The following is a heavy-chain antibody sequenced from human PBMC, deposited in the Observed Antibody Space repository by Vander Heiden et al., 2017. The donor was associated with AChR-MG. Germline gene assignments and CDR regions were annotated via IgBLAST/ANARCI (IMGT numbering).Heavy chain of an antibody. D-gene: IGHD3-22*01. Sequence: QLQLQESGLGLVKPSETLSLTCTVSGGSISSSSYYWGWIRQPPGKGLEWIGSIYYSGSTYYNPSLKSRVTISVDTSKNQFSLKLSSVTAADTAVYYCARAIVVVDGDYFDYWGQGTLVTVSS. CDR3: ARAIVVVDGDYFDY. J-gene: IGHJ4*02. CDR1: GGSISSSSYY. V-gene: IGHV4-39*01. CDR2: IYYSGST.